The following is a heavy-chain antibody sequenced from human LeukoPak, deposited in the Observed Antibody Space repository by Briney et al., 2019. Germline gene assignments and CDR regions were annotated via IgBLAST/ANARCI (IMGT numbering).Heavy chain of an antibody. D-gene: IGHD6-19*01. J-gene: IGHJ5*02. CDR1: GGSISSYY. Sequence: SETLSLTCTVSGGSISSYYWSWIRQPPGKGLEWIGYIYYSGSTNYNPSLKSRVTISVDTSKNQFSLKLSSVTAADTAVYYCARLRAPKAGWFDPWDQGTLVTVSS. CDR2: IYYSGST. V-gene: IGHV4-59*01. CDR3: ARLRAPKAGWFDP.